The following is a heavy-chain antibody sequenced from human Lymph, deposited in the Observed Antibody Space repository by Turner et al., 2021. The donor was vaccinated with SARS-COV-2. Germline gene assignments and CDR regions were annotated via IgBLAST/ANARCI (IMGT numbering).Heavy chain of an antibody. D-gene: IGHD4-17*01. CDR1: GFTVSSNY. V-gene: IGHV3-53*01. CDR2: IYSGGST. Sequence: EVQLVESGGGLNQPGGSLTLSCAASGFTVSSNYMSWVRQAPGKGLEWVSLIYSGGSTLYADSVKGRFTISRDNSKNTLYLQMNSLRADDTAVYYCARVLPYGDYFDFWGQGTLVTVSS. J-gene: IGHJ4*02. CDR3: ARVLPYGDYFDF.